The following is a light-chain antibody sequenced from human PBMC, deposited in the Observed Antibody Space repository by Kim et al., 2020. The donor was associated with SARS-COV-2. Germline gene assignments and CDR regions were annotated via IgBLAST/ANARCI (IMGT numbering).Light chain of an antibody. J-gene: IGKJ2*02. CDR2: GAS. CDR3: QQYNNWPRGT. CDR1: QSVSSN. V-gene: IGKV3-15*01. Sequence: ELVMTQSPATLSVSPGERATLSCRASQSVSSNLAWYQQKPGQAPRLLIYGASTRATGIPARFSGSGSGTEFTLTISSLQSEDFAVYYGQQYNNWPRGTFGQGTKLEI.